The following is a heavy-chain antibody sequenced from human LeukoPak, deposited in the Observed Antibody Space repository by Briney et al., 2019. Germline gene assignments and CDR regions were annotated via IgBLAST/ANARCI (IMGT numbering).Heavy chain of an antibody. D-gene: IGHD6-13*01. Sequence: GASVKVSCKASGGTFSSYAISWVRQAPGQGLEWMGWINPNSGGTNYAQKFQGWVTMTRDTSISTAYMELSRLRSDDTAVYYCARGNVAAAGIFYYYYGMDVWGQGTLVTVSS. J-gene: IGHJ6*02. CDR2: INPNSGGT. CDR3: ARGNVAAAGIFYYYYGMDV. V-gene: IGHV1-2*04. CDR1: GGTFSSYA.